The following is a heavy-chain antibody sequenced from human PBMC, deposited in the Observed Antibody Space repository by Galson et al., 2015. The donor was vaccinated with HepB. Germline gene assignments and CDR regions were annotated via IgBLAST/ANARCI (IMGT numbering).Heavy chain of an antibody. V-gene: IGHV3-53*01. Sequence: SLRLSCAASGFTVSSNYMSWVRQAPGKGLEWVSVIYSGGSTYYADSVKGRFTISRDNSKNTLYLQMSSLRAEDTAVYYCARDSRSDYMDVWGKGTTVTVSS. CDR3: ARDSRSDYMDV. CDR1: GFTVSSNY. CDR2: IYSGGST. J-gene: IGHJ6*03.